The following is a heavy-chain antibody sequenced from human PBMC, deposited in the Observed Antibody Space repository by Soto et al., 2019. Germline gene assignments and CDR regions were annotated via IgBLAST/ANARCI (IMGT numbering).Heavy chain of an antibody. CDR3: ARIPAKYYDILTGYYDYYGMDV. Sequence: SETLSLTCTVSGGSISSSSYYWGWIRQPPGKGLEWIGSIYYSGSTYYNPSLKSRVTISVDTSKNQFSLKLSSVTAADTAVYYCARIPAKYYDILTGYYDYYGMDVWGQGTTVT. V-gene: IGHV4-39*01. CDR1: GGSISSSSYY. J-gene: IGHJ6*02. CDR2: IYYSGST. D-gene: IGHD3-9*01.